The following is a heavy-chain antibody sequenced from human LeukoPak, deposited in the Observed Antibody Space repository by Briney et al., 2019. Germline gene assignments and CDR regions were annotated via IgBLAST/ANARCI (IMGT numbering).Heavy chain of an antibody. D-gene: IGHD2-15*01. CDR3: ARAMVEGHKLDY. CDR2: MNPNSGNT. CDR1: GYTFTSYD. V-gene: IGHV1-8*01. J-gene: IGHJ4*02. Sequence: GASVKVSCKASGYTFTSYDINWVRQATGQGLEWMGWMNPNSGNTGYAQKFQGRVTMTRNTSISTAYMELSSLRSEDTAVYYCARAMVEGHKLDYWGQGTLVTVSS.